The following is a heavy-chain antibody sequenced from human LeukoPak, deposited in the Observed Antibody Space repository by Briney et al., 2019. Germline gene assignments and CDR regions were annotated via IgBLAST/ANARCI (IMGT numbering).Heavy chain of an antibody. CDR3: EWFGESDAFDI. Sequence: GGSLRLSCAVSGFAFGSEAMSWVRQSPARGLEWVASISPGGGTTYYADSVKGRFTMSIDNSKNTLFLHMNSLRVEDTAVYYCEWFGESDAFDIWGQGTMVSVSS. CDR2: ISPGGGTT. D-gene: IGHD3-10*01. V-gene: IGHV3-23*01. CDR1: GFAFGSEA. J-gene: IGHJ3*02.